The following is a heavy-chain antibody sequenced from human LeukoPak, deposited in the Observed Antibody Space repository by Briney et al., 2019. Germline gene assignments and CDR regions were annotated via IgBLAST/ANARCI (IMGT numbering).Heavy chain of an antibody. V-gene: IGHV4-59*01. D-gene: IGHD3-10*01. Sequence: SETLSLTCTFSGGSISPYYWSWIRQSPGKGLEWIGYMYYTGSSKYSPSLRSRVTISLDTSKNQLSLSLISVTAADTAVYYCVRSGGAGGGVWGQGTLVTVSS. CDR3: VRSGGAGGGV. CDR1: GGSISPYY. CDR2: MYYTGSS. J-gene: IGHJ4*02.